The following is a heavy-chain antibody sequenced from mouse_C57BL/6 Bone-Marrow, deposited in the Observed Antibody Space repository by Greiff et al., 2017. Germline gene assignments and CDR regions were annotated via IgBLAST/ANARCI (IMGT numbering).Heavy chain of an antibody. CDR1: GYTFTSYW. Sequence: EVQLQQSGTVLARPGASVKMSCKTSGYTFTSYWMHWVKQRPGQGLEWIGAIYPGNSDTSYNQKFKGKAKLTAVTSASTAYMELSSLTHEDSAVDYCTSFSNYVDGDCDVWGKGTTVTVSS. D-gene: IGHD2-5*01. CDR2: IYPGNSDT. J-gene: IGHJ1*03. CDR3: TSFSNYVDGDCDV. V-gene: IGHV1-5*01.